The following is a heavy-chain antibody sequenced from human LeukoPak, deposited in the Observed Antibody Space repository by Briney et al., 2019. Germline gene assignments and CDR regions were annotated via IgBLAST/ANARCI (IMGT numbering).Heavy chain of an antibody. CDR1: GFTFNIYT. CDR2: ISYQGSNK. Sequence: GGSLRLSCAASGFTFNIYTMHWVRQAPGRGLEWVALISYQGSNKYYTYSVKGRFTISRDNSENTLYLQMNSLRAEDTAVYFCARSRVTHDRGGFYPGDYWGQGTLVTVSS. J-gene: IGHJ4*02. V-gene: IGHV3-30-3*01. D-gene: IGHD3-22*01. CDR3: ARSRVTHDRGGFYPGDY.